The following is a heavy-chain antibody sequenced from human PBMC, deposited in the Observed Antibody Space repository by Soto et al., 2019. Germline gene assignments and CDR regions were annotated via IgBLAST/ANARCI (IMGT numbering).Heavy chain of an antibody. J-gene: IGHJ6*02. V-gene: IGHV1-69*01. CDR1: GGTFSSYA. CDR3: AGDTAMVTWEDYYGMDV. D-gene: IGHD5-18*01. Sequence: QVQLVQSGAEVKKPGSSVKVSCKASGGTFSSYAISWVRQAPGQGLEWMGGIIPIFGTANYAQKFQGRVTITADESTSTAYMELSSLRSEDTAVYYCAGDTAMVTWEDYYGMDVWGQGTTVTVSS. CDR2: IIPIFGTA.